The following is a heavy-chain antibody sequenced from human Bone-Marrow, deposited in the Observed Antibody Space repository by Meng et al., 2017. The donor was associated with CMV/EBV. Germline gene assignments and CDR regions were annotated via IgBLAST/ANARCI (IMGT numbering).Heavy chain of an antibody. CDR3: ARARWGSATDY. J-gene: IGHJ4*02. CDR2: ISYDGSNK. CDR1: GGSISSGD. D-gene: IGHD3-16*01. V-gene: IGHV3-30-3*01. Sequence: LSLTCTVSGGSISSGDYYWSWIRQPPGKGLEWVAVISYDGSNKYYADSVKGRFTISRDNSKNTLYLQMNSLRAEDTAVYYCARARWGSATDYWGQGTLVTVSS.